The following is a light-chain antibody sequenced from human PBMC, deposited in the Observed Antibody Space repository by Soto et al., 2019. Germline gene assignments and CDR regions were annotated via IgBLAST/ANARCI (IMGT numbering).Light chain of an antibody. CDR2: EVS. Sequence: QSALTQPASVSGSPGQSITISCTGTSSDVGGYDYVSWYQLHPGKAPKLILFEVSNRPSGVPDRFSGSKSGTSASLAITGLQAEDEGDYYCQSYDSTLSARYVFGTGTKVTVL. CDR1: SSDVGGYDY. V-gene: IGLV2-14*01. CDR3: QSYDSTLSARYV. J-gene: IGLJ1*01.